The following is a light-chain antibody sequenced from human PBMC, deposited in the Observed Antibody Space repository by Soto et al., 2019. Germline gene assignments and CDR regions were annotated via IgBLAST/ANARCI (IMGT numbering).Light chain of an antibody. CDR3: QSYDGSNPDVV. J-gene: IGLJ2*01. CDR2: EDP. Sequence: NFMLTQPHSVSESPGKTVTISCTGSSGSIATNYVQWYQQRPGSAPTTVIYEDPQRPSGVPERFSGSIDSSSNSASLTISGLKTEDEADYYCQSYDGSNPDVVFGGGTKVTVL. CDR1: SGSIATNY. V-gene: IGLV6-57*02.